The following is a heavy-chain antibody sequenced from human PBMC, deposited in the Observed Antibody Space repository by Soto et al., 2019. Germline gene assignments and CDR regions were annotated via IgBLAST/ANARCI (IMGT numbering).Heavy chain of an antibody. D-gene: IGHD2-15*01. CDR1: GGSIRSGAYY. CDR3: GRNTLLVVAGNFSFSNGFDP. CDR2: IYYSGGT. J-gene: IGHJ5*02. V-gene: IGHV4-31*03. Sequence: QVQLQESAPGLVKPSQTLSLSCTVSGGSIRSGAYYWSWIRQHPGRALEWIGSIYYSGGTLYNPSLKSRLNISVDTSKNQISLQLRSVTAADTAVYYCGRNTLLVVAGNFSFSNGFDPWGQGTLVSVSS.